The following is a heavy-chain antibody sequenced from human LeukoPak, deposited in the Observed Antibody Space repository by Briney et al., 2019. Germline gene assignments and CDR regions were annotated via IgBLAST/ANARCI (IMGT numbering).Heavy chain of an antibody. Sequence: ASVKVSCKASGYTFTSYAMHWVRQAPGQRLEWMGWINAGNGNTKYSQKFQGRVTITRDTSARTAYMELSSLRSEDTAVYYCARVRYFDWSFDYWGQGTLVTVSS. CDR3: ARVRYFDWSFDY. J-gene: IGHJ4*02. V-gene: IGHV1-3*01. CDR2: INAGNGNT. D-gene: IGHD3-9*01. CDR1: GYTFTSYA.